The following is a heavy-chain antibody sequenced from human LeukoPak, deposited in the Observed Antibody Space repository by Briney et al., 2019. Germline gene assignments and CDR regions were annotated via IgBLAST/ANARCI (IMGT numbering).Heavy chain of an antibody. CDR1: GGSISSYY. D-gene: IGHD1-26*01. CDR2: IYYSGST. J-gene: IGHJ4*02. V-gene: IGHV4-59*12. Sequence: SETLSLTCTVSGGSISSYYWSWIRQPQGKGLEWMGYIYYSGSTNYNPSLKSRVTISVDTSKNQFSLKLSSVTAADTAVYYCAGSTVGAAYYFVYWGQGTLITVSS. CDR3: AGSTVGAAYYFVY.